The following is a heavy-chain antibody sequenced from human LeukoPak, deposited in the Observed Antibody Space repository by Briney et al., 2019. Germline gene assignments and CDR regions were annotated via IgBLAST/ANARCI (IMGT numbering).Heavy chain of an antibody. CDR1: GGSISSGGYS. D-gene: IGHD2-8*01. V-gene: IGHV4-30-2*01. CDR3: ARGPIVLMIFDY. Sequence: SETLSLTCAVSGGSISSGGYSWSWIRQPPGKGLERIGYIYHSGSTYYNPSLKSRVTISVDRSKNQFSLKLSSVTAADTAVYYCARGPIVLMIFDYWGQGTLVTVSS. CDR2: IYHSGST. J-gene: IGHJ4*02.